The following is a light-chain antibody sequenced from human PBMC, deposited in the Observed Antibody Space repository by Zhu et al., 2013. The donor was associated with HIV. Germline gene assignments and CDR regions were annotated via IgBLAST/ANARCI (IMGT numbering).Light chain of an antibody. CDR1: SSNIGSNY. V-gene: IGLV1-47*01. CDR2: RNN. J-gene: IGLJ2*01. CDR3: AAWDASLGGVI. Sequence: QIVLTQPPSASGTPGQTLTISCSGSSSNIGSNYVNWYQQVPGAAPKVLISRNNQRPSGVPDRFSGSKSGTSASLAISGLRSEDEANYYCAAWDASLGGVIFGGGTKADRP.